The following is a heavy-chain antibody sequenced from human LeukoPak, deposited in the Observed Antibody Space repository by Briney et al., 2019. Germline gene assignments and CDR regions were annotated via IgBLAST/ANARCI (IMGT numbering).Heavy chain of an antibody. CDR2: MIAANGNT. Sequence: ASVKVSCKASGYTFTTYPLHWVRQAPGQGLEWMGWMIAANGNTKYSEQFQGRVSFTRDTFASTAYMELSSLRSEDTAMYYCAREWEITMAAPGYWGQGTLVTVSS. CDR3: AREWEITMAAPGY. V-gene: IGHV1-3*01. J-gene: IGHJ4*02. D-gene: IGHD6-19*01. CDR1: GYTFTTYP.